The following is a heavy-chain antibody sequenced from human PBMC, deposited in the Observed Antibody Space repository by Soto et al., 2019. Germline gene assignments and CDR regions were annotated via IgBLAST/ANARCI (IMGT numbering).Heavy chain of an antibody. Sequence: ASVKVSCKASGYTFTSYAIHWVRQAPGQRLKWMGWINAGNGNTKYSQKFQGRVTITKDTSASTAYMELSSLRSEDTAVYYCARGITLPTPLDYWGQGTLVTVSS. CDR1: GYTFTSYA. D-gene: IGHD1-20*01. CDR3: ARGITLPTPLDY. J-gene: IGHJ4*02. V-gene: IGHV1-3*01. CDR2: INAGNGNT.